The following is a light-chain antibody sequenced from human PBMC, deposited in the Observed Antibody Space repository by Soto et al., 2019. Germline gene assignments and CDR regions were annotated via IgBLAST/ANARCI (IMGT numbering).Light chain of an antibody. Sequence: QSVLTQAPSVSGTPGQRVTITCSGSSSNIGRNSVNWYQHLPGTAPKLLTHGNNHRPSGVPDRFSGSKSGTSASLAISGLQPEDDADYCCAACDASLNEYVFGDGTQRTVL. CDR1: SSNIGRNS. CDR3: AACDASLNEYV. V-gene: IGLV1-44*01. J-gene: IGLJ2*01. CDR2: GNN.